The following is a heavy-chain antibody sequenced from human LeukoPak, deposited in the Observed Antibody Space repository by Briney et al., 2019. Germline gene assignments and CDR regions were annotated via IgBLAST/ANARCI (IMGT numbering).Heavy chain of an antibody. V-gene: IGHV3-30*02. CDR3: AKDGSWSCTD. CDR1: GFTFRSYA. J-gene: IGHJ4*02. CDR2: IAHHGSNK. D-gene: IGHD2-8*02. Sequence: GGSLRLSCAASGFTFRSYAMHWVRQGPGKGLEWAAYIAHHGSNKYYADSVKGRFTISRDNSKRTLYLQMNNLRADDTAVYYCAKDGSWSCTDWGQGALVTVSS.